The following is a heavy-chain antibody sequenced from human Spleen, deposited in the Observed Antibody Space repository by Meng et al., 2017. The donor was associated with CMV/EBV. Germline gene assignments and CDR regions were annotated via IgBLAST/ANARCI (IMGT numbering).Heavy chain of an antibody. CDR3: ARGPTE. CDR1: GGSISGSSYY. V-gene: IGHV4-39*07. Sequence: TLAPTCTGGGGSISGSSYYWGRIRQPPGKGLEWIGSIYYSGSAYYNSALKSRVTISVDTSKNQFSLKLSSVTAADTAVYYCARGPTEWGQGTLVTVSS. CDR2: IYYSGSA. J-gene: IGHJ4*02.